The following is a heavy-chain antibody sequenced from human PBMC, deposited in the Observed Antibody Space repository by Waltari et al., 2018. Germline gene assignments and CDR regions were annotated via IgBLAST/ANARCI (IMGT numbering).Heavy chain of an antibody. CDR3: ARDDYYDSSGYYSAPGRYYGMDV. Sequence: GLEWMGWISAYNGNTNYAQKLQGRVTMTTDTSTSTAYMELRSLRSDDTAVYYCARDDYYDSSGYYSAPGRYYGMDVWGQGTTVTVSS. CDR2: ISAYNGNT. J-gene: IGHJ6*02. V-gene: IGHV1-18*01. D-gene: IGHD3-22*01.